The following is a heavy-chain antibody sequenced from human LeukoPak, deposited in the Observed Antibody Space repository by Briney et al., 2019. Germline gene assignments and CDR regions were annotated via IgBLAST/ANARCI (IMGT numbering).Heavy chain of an antibody. CDR1: GGSFSGYY. J-gene: IGHJ4*02. Sequence: SETLSLTCAVYGGSFSGYYWSWIRQPPGKGLEWLGHIYYTGSTNYNPSLNSRVTISRDTSTNHFSLKLSSVTAADTAVYYCARDREVGATGYYFDYWGQGTLVTVSS. D-gene: IGHD1-26*01. V-gene: IGHV4-59*12. CDR3: ARDREVGATGYYFDY. CDR2: IYYTGST.